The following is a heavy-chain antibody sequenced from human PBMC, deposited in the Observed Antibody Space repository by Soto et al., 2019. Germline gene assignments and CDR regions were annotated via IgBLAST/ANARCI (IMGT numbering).Heavy chain of an antibody. J-gene: IGHJ3*02. CDR3: ARHDDHRSPPLGFHI. CDR2: IRYGGATSGTT. CDR1: GGSVSSDKYL. V-gene: IGHV4-39*01. D-gene: IGHD3-10*01. Sequence: QVQLQESGPRLVKPSETLTLKCTVSGGSVSSDKYLWGWIRQPPGKGLEWVASIRYGGATSGTTFYTPPLGGRLTISLDTSADQVSLRLTSVTATDTAVYYCARHDDHRSPPLGFHIWGQGTLVTVSS.